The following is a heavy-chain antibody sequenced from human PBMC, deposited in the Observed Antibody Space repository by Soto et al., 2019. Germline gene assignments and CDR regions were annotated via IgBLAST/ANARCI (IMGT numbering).Heavy chain of an antibody. CDR1: GFTFSRYA. Sequence: VQLLESGGGLVQPGGYLRLSCAASGFTFSRYAMSWVLQAPGKWLEWVSAISGSGGSTYYADAVKGRFTISRDNSKNTLYQQMNSLRAEDTAVYYCAKARDRYYYYGMDVWGQGTTVTVSS. CDR2: ISGSGGST. CDR3: AKARDRYYYYGMDV. V-gene: IGHV3-23*01. J-gene: IGHJ6*02.